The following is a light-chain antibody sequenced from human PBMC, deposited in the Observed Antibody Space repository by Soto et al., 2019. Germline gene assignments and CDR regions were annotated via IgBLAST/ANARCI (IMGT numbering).Light chain of an antibody. CDR1: SSDVGGRDY. Sequence: QSVLTQPASVSGSPGQSITISCTGSSSDVGGRDYVSWYQQHPGKAPKVIIYEVTRWPSGVSGRFSGSKSGNTASLTISGLQPEDEADYYCSSFTNRITWVFGGGTKVTVL. CDR2: EVT. J-gene: IGLJ3*02. V-gene: IGLV2-14*01. CDR3: SSFTNRITWV.